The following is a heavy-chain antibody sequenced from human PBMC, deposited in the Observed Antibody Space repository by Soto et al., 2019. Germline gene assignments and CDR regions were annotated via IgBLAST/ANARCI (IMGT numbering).Heavy chain of an antibody. CDR3: ARREGGGFDY. CDR2: IDPGVSDT. D-gene: IGHD3-16*01. Sequence: PGESLKISRKGSGYIFTTYWILWGRHMPGKGLEWMGIIDPGVSDTRYSPSFQGQVTISVDKSISAAYLQWSSLKASDSARYYCARREGGGFDYWGQGTMVTVSS. V-gene: IGHV5-51*01. J-gene: IGHJ4*02. CDR1: GYIFTTYW.